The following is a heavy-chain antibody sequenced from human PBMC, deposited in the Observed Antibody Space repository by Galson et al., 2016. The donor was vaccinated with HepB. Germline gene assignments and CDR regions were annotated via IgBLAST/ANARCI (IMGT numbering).Heavy chain of an antibody. V-gene: IGHV4-59*02. J-gene: IGHJ4*02. CDR2: ISYTGSI. CDR1: GSSVSSFY. D-gene: IGHD5-18*01. CDR3: ARGQQKYFFDY. Sequence: SETLSLTCNVSGSSVSSFYWNWIRQPPGKGLEWLASISYTGSINYNPSLKGRVTISVDTSKNQLSLRLSSVTAADTAVYYCARGQQKYFFDYWGQGTLVTVSS.